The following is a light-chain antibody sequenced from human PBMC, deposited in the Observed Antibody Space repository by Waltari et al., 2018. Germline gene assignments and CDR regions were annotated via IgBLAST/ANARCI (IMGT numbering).Light chain of an antibody. Sequence: EIVLTQSPATLSLAPGERATLSCRASQSVSTFLAWYQQKPGQAPRLLIYHASTRATGVPARFSGSGSGTDFTLTISSLEPEDFAVYYCQQRAKWPPLTFGGGTKVEI. CDR2: HAS. CDR1: QSVSTF. V-gene: IGKV3-11*01. J-gene: IGKJ4*01. CDR3: QQRAKWPPLT.